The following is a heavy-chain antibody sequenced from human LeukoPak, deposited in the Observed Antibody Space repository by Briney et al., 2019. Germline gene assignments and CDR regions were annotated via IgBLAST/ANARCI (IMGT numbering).Heavy chain of an antibody. J-gene: IGHJ6*03. CDR1: GGSISSYY. CDR2: IYTSGST. V-gene: IGHV4-4*07. D-gene: IGHD3-10*01. Sequence: PSETLSLTCTVSGGSISSYYWSWIRQPAGKGLEWIGRIYTSGSTNYNPSLKSRVTMSVDTSKNQFSLKLSSVTAADTAVYCCAREGSDYYGSGSYYRSYYYYMDVWGKGTTVTISS. CDR3: AREGSDYYGSGSYYRSYYYYMDV.